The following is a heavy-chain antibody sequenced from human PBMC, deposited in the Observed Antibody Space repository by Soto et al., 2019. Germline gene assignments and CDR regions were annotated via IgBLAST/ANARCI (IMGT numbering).Heavy chain of an antibody. J-gene: IGHJ6*03. D-gene: IGHD3-3*01. CDR3: ARDITIFGYYYYYMDV. CDR1: GYTFTSYA. CDR2: INAGNGNT. Sequence: ASVKVSCKASGYTFTSYAMHWVRQAPGQRLEWMGWINAGNGNTKYSQKFQGRVTITRDTSASTAYMELSSLRSEDTAVYYCARDITIFGYYYYYMDVWGKGTTVTVSS. V-gene: IGHV1-3*01.